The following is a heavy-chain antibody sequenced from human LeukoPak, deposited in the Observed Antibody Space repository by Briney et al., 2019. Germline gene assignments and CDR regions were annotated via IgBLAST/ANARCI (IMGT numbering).Heavy chain of an antibody. CDR1: GFTFRSNV. D-gene: IGHD3-10*01. J-gene: IGHJ4*02. V-gene: IGHV3-30*02. CDR3: AKDSKSYAIDY. CDR2: EPHDGINK. Sequence: PGGSLRLSCAASGFTFRSNVMHWVRQAPGKGLEWVAFEPHDGINKNYAESVKGRFTISRDNSKNTLYLQMNSLRPEDTAVYYCAKDSKSYAIDYWGQGTLVTVSS.